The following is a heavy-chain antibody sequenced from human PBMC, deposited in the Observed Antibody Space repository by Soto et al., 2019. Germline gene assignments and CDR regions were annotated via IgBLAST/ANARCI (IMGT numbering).Heavy chain of an antibody. Sequence: QVQLVQSGAEVKKPGASVKVSCKASGYTFTSYGISWVRQAPGQGLEWMGWISAYNGNTNYAQKLQCRVTMTTDTSTSTAYMELRSLRSDDTAVYYCARDEAPAKLIAAAGTVDYWGQGTLVTVSS. V-gene: IGHV1-18*01. CDR1: GYTFTSYG. D-gene: IGHD6-13*01. J-gene: IGHJ4*02. CDR3: ARDEAPAKLIAAAGTVDY. CDR2: ISAYNGNT.